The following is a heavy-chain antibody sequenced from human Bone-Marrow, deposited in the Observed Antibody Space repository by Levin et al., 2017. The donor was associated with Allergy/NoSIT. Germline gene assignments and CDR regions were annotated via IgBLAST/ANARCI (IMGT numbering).Heavy chain of an antibody. CDR2: MSGTTGSH. CDR1: GLTFNAYA. Sequence: GGSLRLSCVASGLTFNAYAMNWVRRAPGKGLEWVSAMSGTTGSHYYEDSVKGRFTISRDSSKNTLFLQMDSLRVEDTATYYCAKGTTVYFYYNGMDAWGQGTTVTVFS. CDR3: AKGTTVYFYYNGMDA. D-gene: IGHD2/OR15-2a*01. J-gene: IGHJ6*02. V-gene: IGHV3-23*01.